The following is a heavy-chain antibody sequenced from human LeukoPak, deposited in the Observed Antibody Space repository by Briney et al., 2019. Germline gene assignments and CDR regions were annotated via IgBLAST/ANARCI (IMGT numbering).Heavy chain of an antibody. CDR1: GYTFTSYY. D-gene: IGHD2-2*01. V-gene: IGHV1-46*01. J-gene: IGHJ3*02. CDR3: ARAGYCSSTSCFDAFDI. CDR2: INPSGGST. Sequence: ASVKVSCTASGYTFTSYYMHWVRQAPGQGLEWMGIINPSGGSTSYAQKFQGRVTMTRDTSTSTVYMELSSLRSEDTAVYYCARAGYCSSTSCFDAFDIWGQGTMVTVSS.